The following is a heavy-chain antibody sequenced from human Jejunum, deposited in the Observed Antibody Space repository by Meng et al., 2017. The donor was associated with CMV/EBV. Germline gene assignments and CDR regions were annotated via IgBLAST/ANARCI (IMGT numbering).Heavy chain of an antibody. J-gene: IGHJ4*02. D-gene: IGHD1-1*01. CDR2: IRSKAYGGTT. CDR1: GFTFGDYA. Sequence: ASGFTFGDYAMNWVRQAPGKGLEWVGFIRSKAYGGTTEYAASVKGRFTISRDDSKSTAYLQMNSLKTEDTAVYYCSRGNWNDDFDYWGQGTLVTVSS. CDR3: SRGNWNDDFDY. V-gene: IGHV3-49*04.